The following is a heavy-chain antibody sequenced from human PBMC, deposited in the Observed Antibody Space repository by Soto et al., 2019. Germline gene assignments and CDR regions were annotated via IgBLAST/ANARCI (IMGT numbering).Heavy chain of an antibody. CDR2: ISYDGSNK. J-gene: IGHJ6*02. CDR3: AKDLSGWSGWEYYYYYGMDV. Sequence: QVQLVESGGGVVQPGRSLRLSCAASGFTFSSYGMHWVRQAPGKGLEWVAVISYDGSNKYYADSVKGRFTISRDNSKNALYLQMNCLRAEDTAVYYCAKDLSGWSGWEYYYYYGMDVWGQGTTVTVSS. V-gene: IGHV3-30*18. CDR1: GFTFSSYG. D-gene: IGHD3-3*01.